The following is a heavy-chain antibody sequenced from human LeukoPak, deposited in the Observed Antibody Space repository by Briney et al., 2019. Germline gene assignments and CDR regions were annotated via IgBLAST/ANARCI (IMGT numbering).Heavy chain of an antibody. Sequence: ASVKVSCKASGGTFSKYTISWVRQRPGQGLEWMGGITPLFGTANYAQKFQGRVTITADESASTAYMELSSLRSEDTAVYYCARAMVRGPLGIDYWGQGTLVTVSS. CDR1: GGTFSKYT. J-gene: IGHJ4*02. D-gene: IGHD3-10*01. CDR3: ARAMVRGPLGIDY. CDR2: ITPLFGTA. V-gene: IGHV1-69*13.